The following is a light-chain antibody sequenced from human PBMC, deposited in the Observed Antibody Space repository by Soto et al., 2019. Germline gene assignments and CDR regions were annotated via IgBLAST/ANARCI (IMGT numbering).Light chain of an antibody. J-gene: IGKJ2*01. CDR2: TRS. CDR3: MQRIEFPYT. CDR1: QSLLDSDDGNTY. Sequence: DIVMTQTPLSLPVTPGEPASISCRSSQSLLDSDDGNTYLDWYLQKPGQSPQRLIYTRSYRASGVPDRFSGSGSGTDFTLKISMVEAEDVGVYYCMQRIEFPYTFGQGTKLEIK. V-gene: IGKV2-40*01.